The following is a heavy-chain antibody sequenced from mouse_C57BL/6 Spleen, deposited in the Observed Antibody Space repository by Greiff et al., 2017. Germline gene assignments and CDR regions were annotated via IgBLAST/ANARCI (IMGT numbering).Heavy chain of an antibody. Sequence: VKLVESGPELVKPGASVKISCKASGYAFSSSWMNWVKQRPGKGLEWIGRIYPGDGDTNYNGKFKGKATLTADKSSSTAYMQLSSLTSEDSAVYFCARHIYYGTLYYFDYWGQGTTLTVSS. J-gene: IGHJ2*01. CDR2: IYPGDGDT. D-gene: IGHD2-1*01. CDR3: ARHIYYGTLYYFDY. CDR1: GYAFSSSW. V-gene: IGHV1-82*01.